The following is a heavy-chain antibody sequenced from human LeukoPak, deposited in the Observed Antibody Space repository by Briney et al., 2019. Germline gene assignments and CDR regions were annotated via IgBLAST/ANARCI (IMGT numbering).Heavy chain of an antibody. J-gene: IGHJ3*02. D-gene: IGHD2-15*01. Sequence: GRSLRLSCAASGFTFSSYSMNWVRQAPGKGLEWVSYISSSSSTIYYADSVKGRFTISRDNAKNSLYLQMNSLRAEDTAVYYCARDFCSGGSCYHDAFDIWGQGTMVTVSS. CDR3: ARDFCSGGSCYHDAFDI. V-gene: IGHV3-48*01. CDR1: GFTFSSYS. CDR2: ISSSSSTI.